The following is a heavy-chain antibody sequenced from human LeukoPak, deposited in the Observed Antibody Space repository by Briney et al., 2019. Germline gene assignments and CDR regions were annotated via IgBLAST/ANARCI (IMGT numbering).Heavy chain of an antibody. Sequence: GRSLRLSCAASGLTFSSYAMHWVRQAPGKGLEWVAVISYDGSNKYYADSVKGRFTISRDNSKNTLYLQMNSLRAEDTAVYYCARDRASWSYYEGFDPWGQGTLVTVSS. D-gene: IGHD1-26*01. V-gene: IGHV3-30-3*01. CDR1: GLTFSSYA. CDR3: ARDRASWSYYEGFDP. J-gene: IGHJ5*02. CDR2: ISYDGSNK.